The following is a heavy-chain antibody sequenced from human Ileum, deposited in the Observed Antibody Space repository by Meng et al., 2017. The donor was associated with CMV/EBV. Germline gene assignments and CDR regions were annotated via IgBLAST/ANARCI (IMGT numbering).Heavy chain of an antibody. CDR3: AKKRVFSIGVPYFDF. D-gene: IGHD2-8*01. CDR1: GFIFSTYA. V-gene: IGHV3-23*01. J-gene: IGHJ4*02. Sequence: GGSLRLSCTASGFIFSTYAMSWVRQAPGKGLEWFSGISISGVSTDYADSVRGRFTISRDNSKNTLYMQMNSLRAEDTAVYYCAKKRVFSIGVPYFDFWGQGTLVTVSS. CDR2: ISISGVST.